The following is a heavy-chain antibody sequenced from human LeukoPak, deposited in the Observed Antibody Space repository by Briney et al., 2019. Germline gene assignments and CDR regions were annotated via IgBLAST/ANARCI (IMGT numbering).Heavy chain of an antibody. Sequence: PSETLSLTCAVYGGSFSGYYWSWIRQPPGKGLEWIGEINHSGSTNYNPSLKSRVTISVDTSKNQFSLKLSSVTAADTAVYYCAREAPAYSSSWYSLSRNPFDPWGQGTLVTVSS. CDR2: INHSGST. J-gene: IGHJ5*02. V-gene: IGHV4-34*01. D-gene: IGHD6-13*01. CDR3: AREAPAYSSSWYSLSRNPFDP. CDR1: GGSFSGYY.